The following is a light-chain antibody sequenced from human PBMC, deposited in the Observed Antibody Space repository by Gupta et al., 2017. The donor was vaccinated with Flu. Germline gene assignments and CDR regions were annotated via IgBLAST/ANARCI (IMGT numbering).Light chain of an antibody. Sequence: INSSGTGTSSEIGCDKYVCWNQQHPGQAPKLLIYGVSKRPAGVANRFSASKSGDTASLTISGLQDEDEADYYCSAGRSSSTLVFGGGTKLTVL. CDR2: GVS. CDR1: SSEIGCDKY. J-gene: IGLJ2*01. CDR3: SAGRSSSTLV. V-gene: IGLV2-14*01.